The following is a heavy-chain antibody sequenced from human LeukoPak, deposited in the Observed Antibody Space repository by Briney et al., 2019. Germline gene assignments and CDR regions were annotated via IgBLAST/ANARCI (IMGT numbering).Heavy chain of an antibody. Sequence: GGSLRLSCAASGFTFSSYWMRWVRQAPGEGLEWVANIKQDGSEKYYVDSVKGRFTISRDNAKNSLYLQMNSLRAEDTAVYYCARVRYCSSTSCLSFDYWGQGTLVTVSS. CDR2: IKQDGSEK. V-gene: IGHV3-7*01. J-gene: IGHJ4*02. CDR3: ARVRYCSSTSCLSFDY. CDR1: GFTFSSYW. D-gene: IGHD2-2*01.